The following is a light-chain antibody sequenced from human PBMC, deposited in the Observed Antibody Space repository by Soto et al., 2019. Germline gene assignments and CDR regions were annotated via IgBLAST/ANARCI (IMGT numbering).Light chain of an antibody. J-gene: IGKJ5*01. Sequence: DIVYTQSPATLSLSPGDRVTLSCRASQTVGRFLSWYQHSPGQGPRLLVYDASNRATGVPARFSGSGSETDFTLTISSLEPEDFAVYYCQQRLHWPITFRQARGLEIK. CDR1: QTVGRF. V-gene: IGKV3-11*01. CDR2: DAS. CDR3: QQRLHWPIT.